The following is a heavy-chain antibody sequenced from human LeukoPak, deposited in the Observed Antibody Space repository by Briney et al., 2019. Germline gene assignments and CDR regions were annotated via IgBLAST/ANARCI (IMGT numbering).Heavy chain of an antibody. CDR3: ARARAYSYGYSDY. CDR1: GFTFSSYW. V-gene: IGHV3-74*01. Sequence: GGSLRLSCAASGFTFSSYWMYWVRQAPGKGLVWVSRISTDGASTSYADSVKGRFTISRDNAKNTLCLQMNSLRAEDTALYYCARARAYSYGYSDYWGQGTLVTVSS. CDR2: ISTDGAST. D-gene: IGHD5-18*01. J-gene: IGHJ4*02.